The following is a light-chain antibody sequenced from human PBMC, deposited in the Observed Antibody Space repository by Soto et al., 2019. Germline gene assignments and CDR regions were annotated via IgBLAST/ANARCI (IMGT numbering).Light chain of an antibody. Sequence: QSALTQAASVSGSPGQSITISCVGTNSDIGGYNFVSWYQQHPGKAPKLMIFEVNKRPSGVSNRFSGSKSGNTASLTISGLQAEDGADYFCFSYTTGTTNVFGTGTKVTVL. CDR1: NSDIGGYNF. V-gene: IGLV2-14*01. J-gene: IGLJ1*01. CDR3: FSYTTGTTNV. CDR2: EVN.